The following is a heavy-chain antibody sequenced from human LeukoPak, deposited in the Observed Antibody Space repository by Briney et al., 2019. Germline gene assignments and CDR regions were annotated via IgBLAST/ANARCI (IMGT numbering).Heavy chain of an antibody. CDR2: ISSSGSTI. J-gene: IGHJ4*02. V-gene: IGHV3-48*03. Sequence: GGSLRLSCVASGFTLSKYGMHWVRQAPGKGLEWVSYISSSGSTIYYADSVKGRFTISRDNAKNSLYLQMNSLRAEDTAVYYCARAIRGGWDYWGQGTLVTVSS. D-gene: IGHD2-15*01. CDR3: ARAIRGGWDY. CDR1: GFTLSKYG.